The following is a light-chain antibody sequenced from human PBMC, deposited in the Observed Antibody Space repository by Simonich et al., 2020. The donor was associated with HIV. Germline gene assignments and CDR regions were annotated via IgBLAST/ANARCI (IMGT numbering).Light chain of an antibody. CDR2: DVY. Sequence: QSALTQPASVSGSPGQSITISCTGTSSDVGAYDFVSWYQHHPGKAPKVIISDVYSRPSGVSNRFSASKSGNTASLTISGLQAKDEADYYCSSYTGSNTVVFGGGTKLTVL. V-gene: IGLV2-14*03. J-gene: IGLJ2*01. CDR1: SSDVGAYDF. CDR3: SSYTGSNTVV.